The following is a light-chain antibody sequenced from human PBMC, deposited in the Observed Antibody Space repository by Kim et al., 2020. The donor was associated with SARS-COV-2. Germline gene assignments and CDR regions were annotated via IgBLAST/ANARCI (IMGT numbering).Light chain of an antibody. V-gene: IGLV3-19*01. CDR3: NSRDSSGNHLV. Sequence: LGKTVSITCQGNSLRSYYASWYQKKPGQAPVLVIYGKNNRPSGIPDRFSGSSSGNTASLTITGAQAEDEADYYCNSRDSSGNHLVFGGGTQLTVL. CDR1: SLRSYY. J-gene: IGLJ2*01. CDR2: GKN.